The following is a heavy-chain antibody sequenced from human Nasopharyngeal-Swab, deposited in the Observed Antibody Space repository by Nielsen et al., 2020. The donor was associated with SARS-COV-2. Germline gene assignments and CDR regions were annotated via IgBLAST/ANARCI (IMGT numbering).Heavy chain of an antibody. CDR1: GFTFSSYG. CDR3: ARENDYADEYYFDY. D-gene: IGHD4-17*01. V-gene: IGHV3-33*01. J-gene: IGHJ4*02. Sequence: GGSLRLSCAASGFTFSSYGMHWVRQAPGKGLEWVAVIWYDGSNKYYADSVKGRFTISRDNSKNTLYLQMNSLRAEDTAVYYCARENDYADEYYFDYWGQGTPVTVSS. CDR2: IWYDGSNK.